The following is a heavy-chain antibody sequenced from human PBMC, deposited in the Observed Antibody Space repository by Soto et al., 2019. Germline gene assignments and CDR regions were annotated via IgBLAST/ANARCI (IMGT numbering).Heavy chain of an antibody. J-gene: IGHJ5*02. D-gene: IGHD3-9*01. CDR2: IYYSGST. V-gene: IGHV4-59*01. Sequence: SETLSLACTVSGGSISSYYWSWIRQPPGKGLEWIGYIYYSGSTNYNPSLKSRVTISVDTSKNQFSLKLSSVTAADTAVYYCARGLYYDILTRYWANXFDPSGQATLVTVSS. CDR3: ARGLYYDILTRYWANXFDP. CDR1: GGSISSYY.